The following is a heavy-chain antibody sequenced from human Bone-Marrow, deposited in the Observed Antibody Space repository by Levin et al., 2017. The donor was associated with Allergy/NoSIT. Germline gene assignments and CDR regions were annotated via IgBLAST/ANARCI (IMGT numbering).Heavy chain of an antibody. V-gene: IGHV1-2*02. Sequence: GESLKISCKASGYTFTGYYMHWVRQAPGQGLEWMGWINPNSGGTNYAQKFQGRVTMTRDTSISTAYMELSRLRSDDTAVYYCARVQIWGDLYDFWSGRHYYYGMDVWGQGTTVTVSS. CDR1: GYTFTGYY. J-gene: IGHJ6*02. CDR3: ARVQIWGDLYDFWSGRHYYYGMDV. D-gene: IGHD3-3*01. CDR2: INPNSGGT.